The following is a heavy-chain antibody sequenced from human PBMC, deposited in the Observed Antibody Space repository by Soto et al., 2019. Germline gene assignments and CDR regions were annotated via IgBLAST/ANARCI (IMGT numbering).Heavy chain of an antibody. J-gene: IGHJ3*01. CDR2: MNPNSGNT. D-gene: IGHD6-13*01. CDR3: AVYSSSGPTGAFDF. Sequence: ASVKVSCKASGYTFTSYDINWVRQATGQGLEWMGWMNPNSGNTGYAQKFQGSFTMTRNTSISTAYMEQSSLRSEDKAGSYCAVYSSSGPTGAFDFWGQGTMVTVSS. CDR1: GYTFTSYD. V-gene: IGHV1-8*01.